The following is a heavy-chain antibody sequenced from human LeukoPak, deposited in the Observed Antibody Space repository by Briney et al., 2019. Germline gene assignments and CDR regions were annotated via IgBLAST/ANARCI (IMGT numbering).Heavy chain of an antibody. CDR2: INSDGGNT. CDR1: GFTFSNYW. J-gene: IGHJ4*02. CDR3: VRGGSSVSFDH. Sequence: GGSLRLTCAASGFTFSNYWMHWVRQTPGKGLVWVSRINSDGGNTDYADSVKGRFTVSRDNAKNTLYLQINSLRVEDTALYYCVRGGSSVSFDHWGQGTLVAVSS. V-gene: IGHV3-74*01. D-gene: IGHD3-10*01.